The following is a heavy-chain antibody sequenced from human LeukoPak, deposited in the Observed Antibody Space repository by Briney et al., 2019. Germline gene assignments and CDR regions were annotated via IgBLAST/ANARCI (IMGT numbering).Heavy chain of an antibody. J-gene: IGHJ4*02. Sequence: GGSLRLSCSASGFTFKTYSLHWVRQAPEKGLDYVSGISSDGLKTYYADSVKGRFTISRDNSKNTLYLQMNSLRGEDTAVYYCAKDREGTIADYFDYWGQGTLVTVSS. V-gene: IGHV3-64*04. CDR2: ISSDGLKT. CDR1: GFTFKTYS. D-gene: IGHD1-7*01. CDR3: AKDREGTIADYFDY.